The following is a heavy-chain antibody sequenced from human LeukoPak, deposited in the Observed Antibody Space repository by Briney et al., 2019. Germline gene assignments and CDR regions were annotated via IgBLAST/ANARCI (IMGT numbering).Heavy chain of an antibody. CDR2: IYHSGST. V-gene: IGHV4-4*02. Sequence: SETLSLTCAVSGGSISSSNWWSWVRQPPGKGLEWIGEIYHSGSTNYNPSLKSRVTISVDKSKNQFSLKLGSVTAADTAVYYCARVGPSDTDAFDIWGQGTMVTVSS. D-gene: IGHD2-2*02. J-gene: IGHJ3*02. CDR1: GGSISSSNW. CDR3: ARVGPSDTDAFDI.